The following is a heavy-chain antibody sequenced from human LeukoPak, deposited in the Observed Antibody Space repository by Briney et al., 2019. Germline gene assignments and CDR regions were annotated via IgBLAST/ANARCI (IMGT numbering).Heavy chain of an antibody. CDR2: ISGVGRGAT. Sequence: PGGSLRLSCTASGFTFGTYDMSWVRQAPGKGLEWVSTISGVGRGATYYADSVKGRFTISRDNSKNTLYLQMNSLRAEDTAVYYCASSSGAYSSSWTRKYNWFDPWGQGTLVTVSS. CDR3: ASSSGAYSSSWTRKYNWFDP. CDR1: GFTFGTYD. V-gene: IGHV3-23*01. D-gene: IGHD6-13*01. J-gene: IGHJ5*02.